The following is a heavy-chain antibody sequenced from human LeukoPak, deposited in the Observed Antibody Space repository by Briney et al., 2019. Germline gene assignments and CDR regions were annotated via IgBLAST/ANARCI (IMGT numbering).Heavy chain of an antibody. CDR2: IYTSGST. D-gene: IGHD3-9*01. Sequence: PSETLSLTCTVSGGSISSGSYYWSWIRQPAGKGLEWIGRIYTSGSTNYNPPLKSRVTISVDTSKNQFSLKLSSVTAADTAVYYCARRPFYDILTGRRFDYWGQGTLVTVSS. J-gene: IGHJ4*02. CDR1: GGSISSGSYY. CDR3: ARRPFYDILTGRRFDY. V-gene: IGHV4-61*02.